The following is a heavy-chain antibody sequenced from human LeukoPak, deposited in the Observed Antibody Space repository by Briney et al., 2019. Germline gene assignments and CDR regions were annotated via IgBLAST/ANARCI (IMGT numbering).Heavy chain of an antibody. Sequence: GFLRLFCSTSGINFNNYWMQRVRQASGKGLVLVSRINLDGSSATYADSVKGRFTISRDNAKNTLYLQMNSLSAEDTAVYYCASGFLSGRGVVGYWGQGTLVTVSS. J-gene: IGHJ4*02. V-gene: IGHV3-74*01. CDR3: ASGFLSGRGVVGY. D-gene: IGHD3-10*01. CDR2: INLDGSSA. CDR1: GINFNNYW.